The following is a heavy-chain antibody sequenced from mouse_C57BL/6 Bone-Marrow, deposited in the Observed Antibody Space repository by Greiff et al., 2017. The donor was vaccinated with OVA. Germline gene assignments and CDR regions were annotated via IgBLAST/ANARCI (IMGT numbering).Heavy chain of an antibody. J-gene: IGHJ4*01. CDR3: TTPDSYGSSCYAMDY. V-gene: IGHV14-4*01. Sequence: VQLQQSGAELVRPGASVKLSCTASGFNIKDDYMHWVKQRPEQGLEWIGWIDPENGDTEYASKFQGKATLTADTSSNTAYLQLSSLTSEDTAVYYCTTPDSYGSSCYAMDYRGQGNSVTVSA. CDR1: GFNIKDDY. D-gene: IGHD1-1*01. CDR2: IDPENGDT.